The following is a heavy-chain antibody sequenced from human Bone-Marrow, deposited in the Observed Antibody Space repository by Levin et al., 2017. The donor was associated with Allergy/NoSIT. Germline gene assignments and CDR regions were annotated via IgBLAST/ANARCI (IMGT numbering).Heavy chain of an antibody. CDR2: IWYDGSNK. J-gene: IGHJ6*02. CDR1: GFTFSSYG. D-gene: IGHD5-12*01. V-gene: IGHV3-33*01. Sequence: GGSLRLSCAASGFTFSSYGMHWVRQAPGKGLEWVAVIWYDGSNKYYADSVKGRFTISRDNSKNTLYLQMNSLRAEDTAAYYCARELIRYSGYSTPYYDYGMDVWGQGTTVTVSS. CDR3: ARELIRYSGYSTPYYDYGMDV.